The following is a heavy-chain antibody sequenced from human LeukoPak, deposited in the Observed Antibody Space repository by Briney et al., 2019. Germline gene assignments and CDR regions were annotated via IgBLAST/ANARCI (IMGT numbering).Heavy chain of an antibody. CDR3: ARDPIHDYVWGSYRPFDY. Sequence: GASVKVSCKASGYTFTSYGISWVRQAPGQGLEWMGWISAYNGNTNYAQKLQGRVTMTTDTSTSTAYMELRSLRSDDTAVYYCARDPIHDYVWGSYRPFDYWGQGTLVTVSS. CDR1: GYTFTSYG. D-gene: IGHD3-16*02. CDR2: ISAYNGNT. J-gene: IGHJ4*02. V-gene: IGHV1-18*01.